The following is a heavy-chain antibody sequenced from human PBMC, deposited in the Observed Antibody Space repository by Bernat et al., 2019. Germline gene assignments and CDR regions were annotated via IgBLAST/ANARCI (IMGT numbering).Heavy chain of an antibody. CDR1: GFTFSSYG. Sequence: QVQLVESGGGVVQPGRSLRLSCAASGFTFSSYGMHWVRQAPGKGLEWVAVIWYDGSNKYYADSVKGRFTISRDNSKNTLYLQMNSLRAEDTAVYYCARDAVVAATLPGNWFDPWGQGTLVTVSS. D-gene: IGHD2-15*01. CDR3: ARDAVVAATLPGNWFDP. CDR2: IWYDGSNK. V-gene: IGHV3-33*01. J-gene: IGHJ5*02.